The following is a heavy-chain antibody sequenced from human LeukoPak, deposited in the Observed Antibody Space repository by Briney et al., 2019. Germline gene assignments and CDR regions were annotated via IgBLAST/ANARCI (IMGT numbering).Heavy chain of an antibody. CDR1: GFTFSSYG. D-gene: IGHD3-22*01. CDR2: IRYDGNVK. V-gene: IGHV3-30*02. CDR3: AKGGNYYDSSGPRNY. Sequence: GGSLRLSCAASGFTFSSYGMHWVRQAPGKGLEWVAFIRYDGNVKHYADSVKGRFTISRDNSKNTLFLQMNSLRAEDTAVYYCAKGGNYYDSSGPRNYWGQGTLVTVSS. J-gene: IGHJ4*02.